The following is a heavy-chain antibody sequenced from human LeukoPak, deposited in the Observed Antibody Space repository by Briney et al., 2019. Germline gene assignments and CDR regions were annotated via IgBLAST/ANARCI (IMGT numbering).Heavy chain of an antibody. J-gene: IGHJ4*02. CDR2: MNPNSGNT. Sequence: ASVKVSCKASGYTFTSYDINWVRQATGQGLEWMGWMNPNSGNTGYAQKFQGRVTMTRNTSISTAYMELSSLRSEDTAVYYCARGHYDILTGYHIYFDYWGQGTLVTVSS. CDR1: GYTFTSYD. D-gene: IGHD3-9*01. V-gene: IGHV1-8*01. CDR3: ARGHYDILTGYHIYFDY.